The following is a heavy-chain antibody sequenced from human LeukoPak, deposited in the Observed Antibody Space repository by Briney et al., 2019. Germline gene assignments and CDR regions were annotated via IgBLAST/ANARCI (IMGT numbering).Heavy chain of an antibody. D-gene: IGHD3-16*02. Sequence: GGSLRLSCAAPGFTFSSYEMNWVRQAPGKGLEWVSYISSSGSTIYYADSVKGRFTISRDNAKNSLYLRMNSLRAEDTAVYYCASALRSSPGAFDIWGQGTMVTVSS. CDR2: ISSSGSTI. J-gene: IGHJ3*02. CDR1: GFTFSSYE. V-gene: IGHV3-48*03. CDR3: ASALRSSPGAFDI.